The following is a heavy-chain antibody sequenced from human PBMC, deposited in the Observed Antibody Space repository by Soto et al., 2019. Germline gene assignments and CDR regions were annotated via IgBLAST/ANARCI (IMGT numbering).Heavy chain of an antibody. CDR2: IDSDGSTT. Sequence: EVQLVESGGGLVQPGGSLRVSCAAPGFTFGSYWMNWVRQAPGKGLAWVSRIDSDGSTTTYADSVKGRFTTSRDNAKNTLYLQMSSLRVEDTAVYYCARGSPYGMDVWGQGTTVTVSS. J-gene: IGHJ6*02. V-gene: IGHV3-74*01. CDR1: GFTFGSYW. D-gene: IGHD1-26*01. CDR3: ARGSPYGMDV.